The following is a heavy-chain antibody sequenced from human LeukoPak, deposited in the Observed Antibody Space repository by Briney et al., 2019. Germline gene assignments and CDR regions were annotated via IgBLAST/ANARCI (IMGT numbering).Heavy chain of an antibody. CDR2: INHSGST. V-gene: IGHV4-34*01. CDR1: GGSISSYY. Sequence: SETLSLTCTVSGGSISSYYWSWFRQPPGKGLEWIGEINHSGSTNYNPSLKSRVTISVDTSKNQFFLKLSSVTAADTAVYYCARAGGEWLPKFFDYWGQGTLVTVSS. CDR3: ARAGGEWLPKFFDY. D-gene: IGHD3-3*01. J-gene: IGHJ4*02.